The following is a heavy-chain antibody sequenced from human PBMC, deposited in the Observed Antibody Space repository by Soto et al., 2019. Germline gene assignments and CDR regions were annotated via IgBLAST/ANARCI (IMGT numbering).Heavy chain of an antibody. CDR1: GFTFSSYA. J-gene: IGHJ4*02. CDR2: ISGSGGST. D-gene: IGHD3-10*01. CDR3: AKKLRPNYGSWYFDY. Sequence: PGGSLRLSCAASGFTFSSYAMSWVRQAPGKGLEWVSAISGSGGSTYYADSVKGRFTISRDNSKNTLYLQMNSLRAEDTAVYYCAKKLRPNYGSWYFDYWGQGTLVTVSS. V-gene: IGHV3-23*01.